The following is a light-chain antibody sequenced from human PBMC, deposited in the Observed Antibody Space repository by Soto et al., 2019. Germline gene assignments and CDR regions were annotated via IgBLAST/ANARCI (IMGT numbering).Light chain of an antibody. CDR2: DAS. CDR1: QSISSW. Sequence: DIQMTQSPSTRSASVGDRATITCRASQSISSWLAWYQQKPGKAPKLLIYDASSLESGVPLRFSGSGSGTEFTLTISSLQPDDSATYYCQQYNSYPWTFGQGTKVQIK. CDR3: QQYNSYPWT. J-gene: IGKJ1*01. V-gene: IGKV1-5*01.